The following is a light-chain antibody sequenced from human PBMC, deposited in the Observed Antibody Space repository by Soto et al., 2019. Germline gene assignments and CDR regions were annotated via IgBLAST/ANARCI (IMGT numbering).Light chain of an antibody. V-gene: IGKV1-5*03. Sequence: EIKMTQSPSILSASVGDRVTITCRASQTISSWLAWYQQKPGKAPKLLIYKASTLKSGVPSRFSGSGSGTEFTLTISSLQPDDLATYYCQHYNSYSEAFGQGTKVDIK. CDR3: QHYNSYSEA. CDR2: KAS. J-gene: IGKJ1*01. CDR1: QTISSW.